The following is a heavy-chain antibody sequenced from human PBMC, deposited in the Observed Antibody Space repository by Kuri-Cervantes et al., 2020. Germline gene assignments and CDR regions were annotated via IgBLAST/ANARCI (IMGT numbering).Heavy chain of an antibody. CDR3: ARTQTNTAMGRNAFDI. V-gene: IGHV3-53*01. CDR2: IYSGGST. D-gene: IGHD5-18*01. Sequence: GGSLRLSCAVSGFTFSNYAMNWVRQAPGKGLEWVSVIYSGGSTYYADSVKGRFTISRDNSKNTLYLQMNSLRAEDTAVYYCARTQTNTAMGRNAFDIWGQGTMVTVSS. J-gene: IGHJ3*02. CDR1: GFTFSNYA.